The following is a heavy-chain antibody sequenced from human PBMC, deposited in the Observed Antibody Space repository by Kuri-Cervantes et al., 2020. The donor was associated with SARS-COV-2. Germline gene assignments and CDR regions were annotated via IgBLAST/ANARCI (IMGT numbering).Heavy chain of an antibody. CDR3: ASDYGDYAEYFQH. CDR1: GFTFTSSA. Sequence: SVKVSCKASGFTFTSSAMQWVRQARGQRLEWIGWIVVGSGNTNYAQKFQERVTITRDMSTSTVYMELSSLRSEDTAVYYCASDYGDYAEYFQHWGQGTLVTVSS. J-gene: IGHJ1*01. CDR2: IVVGSGNT. D-gene: IGHD4-17*01. V-gene: IGHV1-58*02.